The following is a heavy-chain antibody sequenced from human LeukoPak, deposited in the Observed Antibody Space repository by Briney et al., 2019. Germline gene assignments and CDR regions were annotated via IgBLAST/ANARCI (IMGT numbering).Heavy chain of an antibody. D-gene: IGHD3-3*01. J-gene: IGHJ6*02. Sequence: ASVKVSCKASGYTFTSYDINWVRQATGQGLEWMGWMNPNSGNTGYAQKFQGRVTMTRNTSISTAYMELSSPRSEDTAVYYCAREIGRPPTERSGYYYDYYYYGMDVWGQGTTVTVSS. CDR1: GYTFTSYD. V-gene: IGHV1-8*01. CDR2: MNPNSGNT. CDR3: AREIGRPPTERSGYYYDYYYYGMDV.